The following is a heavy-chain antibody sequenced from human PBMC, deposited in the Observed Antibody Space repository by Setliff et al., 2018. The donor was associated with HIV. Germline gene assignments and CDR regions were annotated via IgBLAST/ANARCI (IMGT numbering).Heavy chain of an antibody. CDR1: GGSISSSSYY. V-gene: IGHV4-39*01. D-gene: IGHD3-22*01. Sequence: KASETLSLTCTVSGGSISSSSYYWGWIRQPPGKGLEWIGSIYYSGSTYYNPSLKSRVTISVDTSKNQFSLKLSSVTAADTAVYYCARHPSYYYDSSGTNWYFDLWGRGTLVTVSS. CDR2: IYYSGST. CDR3: ARHPSYYYDSSGTNWYFDL. J-gene: IGHJ2*01.